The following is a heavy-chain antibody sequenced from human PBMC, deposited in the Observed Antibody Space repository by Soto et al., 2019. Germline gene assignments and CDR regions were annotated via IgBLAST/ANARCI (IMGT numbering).Heavy chain of an antibody. D-gene: IGHD3-16*02. Sequence: QVQLVESGGGVVQPGTSLRLSCAASGFTFNTFGIHWVRKAPGKGLEWVAVITYDGKNKYYADSVKGRFTISRDNSRDTLYLQMNSLTAEDTAMYYCAKDKGAFGGVLVFAFDSWGQGSLVTVSS. J-gene: IGHJ4*02. CDR3: AKDKGAFGGVLVFAFDS. V-gene: IGHV3-30*18. CDR2: ITYDGKNK. CDR1: GFTFNTFG.